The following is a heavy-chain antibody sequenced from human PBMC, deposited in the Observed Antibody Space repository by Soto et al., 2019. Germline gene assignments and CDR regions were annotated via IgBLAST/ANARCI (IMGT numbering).Heavy chain of an antibody. CDR1: GFTFSTYG. J-gene: IGHJ6*02. CDR3: ARIASAGRGWDV. V-gene: IGHV3-7*01. CDR2: IKQDGSEK. Sequence: GGSLRLSCTASGFTFSTYGMHWVRQAPGKGLEWVGNIKQDGSEKNYVDSVKGRFTISRDNAKNSLFLQMNSLRAEDTAVYYCARIASAGRGWDVWGQGTTVTVSS. D-gene: IGHD6-13*01.